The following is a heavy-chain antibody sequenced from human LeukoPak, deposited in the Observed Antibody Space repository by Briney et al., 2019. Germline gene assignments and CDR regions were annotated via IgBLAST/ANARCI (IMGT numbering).Heavy chain of an antibody. CDR2: TYFRSKWYS. CDR3: AGAVATTSFFDY. D-gene: IGHD5-12*01. V-gene: IGHV6-1*01. J-gene: IGHJ4*02. Sequence: PSQTLSLTCAISGDSVSSNSAARNWIRQSPSRGLEWLGRTYFRSKWYSDYAVSVKSRITINPDTSKNQFSLQLSSVTPEDTAVYYCAGAVATTSFFDYWGQGTLVTVSS. CDR1: GDSVSSNSAA.